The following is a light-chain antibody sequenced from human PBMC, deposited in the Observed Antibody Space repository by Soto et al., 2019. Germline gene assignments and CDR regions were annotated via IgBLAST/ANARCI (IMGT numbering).Light chain of an antibody. CDR1: QSVSRN. Sequence: EILMTQSPATLSVSPGERATLSCRASQSVSRNVAWYQQKHGQAPRLLIYGASTRATGIPARFSGSGSGTEFTLTISSLHAEDFTVYYCQHHHNWPRRTFGQGTKVEIK. CDR3: QHHHNWPRRT. CDR2: GAS. J-gene: IGKJ1*01. V-gene: IGKV3-15*01.